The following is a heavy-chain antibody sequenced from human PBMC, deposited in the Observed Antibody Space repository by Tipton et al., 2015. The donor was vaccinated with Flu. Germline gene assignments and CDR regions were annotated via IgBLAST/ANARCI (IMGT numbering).Heavy chain of an antibody. CDR3: GSTQMSARGDYYYYSDMDV. CDR1: DGSIRNYY. J-gene: IGHJ6*01. D-gene: IGHD6-6*01. Sequence: TLSLTCTVSDGSIRNYYWNWVRQSPEEGLEWIGYIFYSGSTNYNRSLKSRVSISIDVSKNQFSLNVESVTAADTAVYYCGSTQMSARGDYYYYSDMDVWGQGTAVTVSS. CDR2: IFYSGST. V-gene: IGHV4-59*01.